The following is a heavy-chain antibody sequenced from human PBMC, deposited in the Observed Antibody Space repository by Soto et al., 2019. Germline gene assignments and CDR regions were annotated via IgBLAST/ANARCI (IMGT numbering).Heavy chain of an antibody. CDR1: GFPFSISW. Sequence: HPGGSVRLSCAASGFPFSISWMHWVRQVPGKGLEWVSRITSDGSEPIYADSVKGRFSICRDNAESPVYLQMNRLRAEDRAVYFCAKDFFSCFNFWGQGTPVPVSS. CDR3: AKDFFSCFNF. J-gene: IGHJ4*02. V-gene: IGHV3-74*01. D-gene: IGHD3-3*01. CDR2: ITSDGSEP.